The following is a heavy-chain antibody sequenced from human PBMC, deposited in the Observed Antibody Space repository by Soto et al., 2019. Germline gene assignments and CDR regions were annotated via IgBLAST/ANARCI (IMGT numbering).Heavy chain of an antibody. CDR3: ATSLVTSRARVDY. CDR2: IYYTGST. J-gene: IGHJ4*02. V-gene: IGHV4-31*03. D-gene: IGHD1-26*01. Sequence: KPSETLSLTCTVSGGSIYTGGFYWSWIRQLPGKGLEWLGYIYYTGSTQYTPSLKSRLSISTDTSDNQFSLRLNSVTAADTAVYYCATSLVTSRARVDYWGQGTPVTVSS. CDR1: GGSIYTGGFY.